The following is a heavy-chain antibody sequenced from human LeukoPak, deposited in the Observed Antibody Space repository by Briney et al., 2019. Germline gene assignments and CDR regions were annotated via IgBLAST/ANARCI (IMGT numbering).Heavy chain of an antibody. CDR3: AKRDGGYDFIDY. CDR1: GFTFSSYA. CDR2: ISGSGGST. J-gene: IGHJ4*02. Sequence: GGSLRLSCAASGFTFSSYAMSWVRQAPGKGLEWVSAISGSGGSTYYADSVKGRFTISRDNSKNTLYLQMNSLRAEDTDVYYCAKRDGGYDFIDYWGQGTLVTVSS. V-gene: IGHV3-23*01. D-gene: IGHD5-12*01.